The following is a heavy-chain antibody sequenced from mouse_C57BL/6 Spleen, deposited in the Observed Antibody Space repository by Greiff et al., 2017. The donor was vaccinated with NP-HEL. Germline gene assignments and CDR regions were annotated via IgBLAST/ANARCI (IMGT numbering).Heavy chain of an antibody. D-gene: IGHD1-1*01. CDR1: GYTFTDYY. Sequence: VQLQQSGAELVRPGASVKLSCKASGYTFTDYYINWVKQRPGQGLEWIARIYPGSGNTYYNEKFKGKATLTAEKSSSTAYMQLSSLTSEDSAVYFCARGGYYYGKMDYWGQGTSVTVSS. V-gene: IGHV1-76*01. CDR2: IYPGSGNT. CDR3: ARGGYYYGKMDY. J-gene: IGHJ4*01.